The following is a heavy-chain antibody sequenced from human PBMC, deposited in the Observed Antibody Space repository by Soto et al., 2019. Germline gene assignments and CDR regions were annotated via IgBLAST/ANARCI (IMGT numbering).Heavy chain of an antibody. CDR3: ARVNGSGTYNWFDP. D-gene: IGHD3-10*01. J-gene: IGHJ5*02. V-gene: IGHV3-66*01. CDR1: GFTVSSNS. Sequence: EVQLVESGGGLVQPGRSLRLSCAASGFTVSSNSMSWVRQAPGKGLEWVSVIYSGGSTYYADAVKGRLTISRNNSKNTLYLQMASLRAEDTAVYYCARVNGSGTYNWFDPWGQGTLVTVSS. CDR2: IYSGGST.